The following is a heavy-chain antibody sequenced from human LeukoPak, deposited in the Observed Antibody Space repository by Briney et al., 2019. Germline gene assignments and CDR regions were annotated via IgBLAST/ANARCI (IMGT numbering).Heavy chain of an antibody. CDR2: IRKKAFRGTT. Sequence: PGGSLRLSCTASGFTFGDYGMSWFRQAPGKGLEWVGFIRKKAFRGTTEYAASVKGRFTISRDDSKSIAYLQMNNPKTEDTAVYFCSRRGSSQYSGFDHFDYWGQGTLVTVSS. CDR1: GFTFGDYG. V-gene: IGHV3-49*03. CDR3: SRRGSSQYSGFDHFDY. J-gene: IGHJ4*02. D-gene: IGHD5-12*01.